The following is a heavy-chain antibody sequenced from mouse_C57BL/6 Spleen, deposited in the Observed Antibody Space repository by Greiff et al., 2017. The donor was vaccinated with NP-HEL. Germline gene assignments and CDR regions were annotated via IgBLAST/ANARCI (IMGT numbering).Heavy chain of an antibody. V-gene: IGHV14-4*01. CDR1: GFNIKDDY. Sequence: VQLKQPGAELVRPGASVKLSCTASGFNIKDDYMHWVKQRPEQGLEWIGWIDPENGDTEYASKFQGKATITADTSSNTAYLQLSSLTSEDTAVYYCTKLGLSWFAYWGQGTLVTVSA. CDR3: TKLGLSWFAY. D-gene: IGHD4-1*01. CDR2: IDPENGDT. J-gene: IGHJ3*01.